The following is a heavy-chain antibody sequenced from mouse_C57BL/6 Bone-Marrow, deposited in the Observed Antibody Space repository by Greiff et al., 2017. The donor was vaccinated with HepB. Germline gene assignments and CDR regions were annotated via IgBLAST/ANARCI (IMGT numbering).Heavy chain of an antibody. D-gene: IGHD2-5*01. V-gene: IGHV7-1*01. J-gene: IGHJ3*01. Sequence: EVKVVESGGGLVQSGRSLRLSCATSGFTFSDFYMEWVRQAPGKGLEWIAASRNKANDYTTEYSASVKGRFIVSRDTSQSILYLQMNALRAEDTAIYYCARDASYSNYGFAYWGQGTLVTVSA. CDR2: SRNKANDYTT. CDR1: GFTFSDFY. CDR3: ARDASYSNYGFAY.